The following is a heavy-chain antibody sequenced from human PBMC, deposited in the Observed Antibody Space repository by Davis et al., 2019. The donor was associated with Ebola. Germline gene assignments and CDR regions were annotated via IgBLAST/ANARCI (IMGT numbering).Heavy chain of an antibody. CDR2: IRTYDGNT. V-gene: IGHV1-18*04. CDR1: GYTFLNYG. J-gene: IGHJ4*02. CDR3: ARGEGAPDF. Sequence: ASVKVSCKASGYTFLNYGITWVRQAPGESLEWLGWIRTYDGNTNYAQKLQDRVTMTTDTSTTTVFMELTNLRSDDTAVYWCARGEGAPDFWGQGTLVTVSS. D-gene: IGHD1-26*01.